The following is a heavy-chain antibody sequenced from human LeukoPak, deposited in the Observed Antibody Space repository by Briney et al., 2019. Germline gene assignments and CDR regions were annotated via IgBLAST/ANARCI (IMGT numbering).Heavy chain of an antibody. J-gene: IGHJ3*02. CDR1: GFTVSSNY. CDR3: ARSRYLDWGGAFDM. CDR2: IYSGGST. D-gene: IGHD3-9*01. V-gene: IGHV3-66*01. Sequence: GGSLRLSCAASGFTVSSNYMTWVRQAPGKGLEWVSVIYSGGSTYYADSVKGRFAISRDDSKNTVYLQLNSLRGEDTSIYYCARSRYLDWGGAFDMWGQGTMVTVSS.